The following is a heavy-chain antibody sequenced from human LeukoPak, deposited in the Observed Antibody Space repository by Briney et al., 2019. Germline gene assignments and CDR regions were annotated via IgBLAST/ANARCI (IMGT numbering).Heavy chain of an antibody. CDR3: AKDRSSSSYYGMDV. D-gene: IGHD2-2*01. CDR2: ISSSSSYI. V-gene: IGHV3-21*01. J-gene: IGHJ6*02. CDR1: GFTFSSYS. Sequence: PGGSLRLSCAASGFTFSSYSMNWVRQAPGKGLEWVSSISSSSSYIYYADSVKGRFTISRDNAKNSLYLQMNSLRAEDTAVYYCAKDRSSSSYYGMDVWGQGTTVTVSS.